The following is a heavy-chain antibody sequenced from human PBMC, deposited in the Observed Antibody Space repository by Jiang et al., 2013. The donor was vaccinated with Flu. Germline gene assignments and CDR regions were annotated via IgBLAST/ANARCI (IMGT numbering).Heavy chain of an antibody. D-gene: IGHD3-3*01. V-gene: IGHV5-51*01. CDR3: ARTRAPRGYPTDF. Sequence: GAEVKKPGESLKISCKGSGYSFTSYWIGWVRQMPGKGLEWMGIIYPGDSDTRYSPSFQGQVTISADKSSTTTYLQWISLKASDTAMYYCARTRAPRGYPTDFWGQGTLVTVSS. J-gene: IGHJ4*02. CDR2: IYPGDSDT. CDR1: GYSFTSYW.